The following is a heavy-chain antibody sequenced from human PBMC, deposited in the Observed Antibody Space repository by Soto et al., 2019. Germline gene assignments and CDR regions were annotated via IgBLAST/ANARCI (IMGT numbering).Heavy chain of an antibody. D-gene: IGHD6-13*01. V-gene: IGHV3-33*01. J-gene: IGHJ6*02. CDR3: ARVPAVVGRHSSSWGKGKYYYYGMDV. CDR1: GFTFSSYG. CDR2: IWYDGSNK. Sequence: GESLKISCAASGFTFSSYGMHWVRQAPGKGLEWVAVIWYDGSNKYYADSVKGRFTISRDNSKNTLYLQMNSLRAEDTAVYYCARVPAVVGRHSSSWGKGKYYYYGMDVWGQGTTVTVSS.